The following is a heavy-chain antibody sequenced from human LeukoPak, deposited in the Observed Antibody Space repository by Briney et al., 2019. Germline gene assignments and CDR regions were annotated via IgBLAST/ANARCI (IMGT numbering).Heavy chain of an antibody. D-gene: IGHD6-13*01. V-gene: IGHV4-39*07. CDR2: IYYSGST. J-gene: IGHJ5*02. CDR1: GGSISSSSYY. Sequence: SSETLSLTCTVSGGSISSSSYYWGWIRQPPGKGLEWIGSIYYSGSTYYNPSLKSRVTISVDTSKNQFSLKLSSVTAADTAVYYCARGIAEAGTVGWFDPWGQGTLVTVSS. CDR3: ARGIAEAGTVGWFDP.